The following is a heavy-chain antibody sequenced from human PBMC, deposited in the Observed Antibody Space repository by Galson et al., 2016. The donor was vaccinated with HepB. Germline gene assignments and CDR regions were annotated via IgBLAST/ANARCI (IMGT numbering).Heavy chain of an antibody. Sequence: SVKVSCKASGYTFTASFMHWVRQAPGQGLEWMGWINPKSGGTKYAQKFQGRVTMTRDTSISTAYMDLSRLTFDDTAVYYCATGVLLRGGGEDYWGQGTLVIVSS. V-gene: IGHV1-2*02. CDR2: INPKSGGT. D-gene: IGHD1-26*01. J-gene: IGHJ4*02. CDR3: ATGVLLRGGGEDY. CDR1: GYTFTASF.